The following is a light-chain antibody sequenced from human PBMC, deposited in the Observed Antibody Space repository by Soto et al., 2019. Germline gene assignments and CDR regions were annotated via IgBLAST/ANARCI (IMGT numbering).Light chain of an antibody. V-gene: IGKV1-39*01. CDR2: AAS. Sequence: DIQMTQSPSSLSASVGDRVTITCRASQSISSYLNWYQQKPGKAPKLLIYAASSLQSGVPSRFSGSGSGTDFTFTISSLQPEDIATYYCQQYNSYSWTFGQGTKVDI. J-gene: IGKJ1*01. CDR3: QQYNSYSWT. CDR1: QSISSY.